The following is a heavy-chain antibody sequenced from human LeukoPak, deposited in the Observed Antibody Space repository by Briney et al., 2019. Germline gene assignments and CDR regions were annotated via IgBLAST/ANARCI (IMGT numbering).Heavy chain of an antibody. CDR1: GFSFRNSW. CDR3: ATLNWDYGVVAGFDR. Sequence: GGSLRLSCAPSGFSFRNSWISWVRQIPGKGLEWVANIRQDGNEICYMDSVKGRFTISRDNAKKSLYLQMNLLRAEDTAVYYCATLNWDYGVVAGFDRWGQGILVTVSS. V-gene: IGHV3-7*01. CDR2: IRQDGNEI. J-gene: IGHJ5*02. D-gene: IGHD2-15*01.